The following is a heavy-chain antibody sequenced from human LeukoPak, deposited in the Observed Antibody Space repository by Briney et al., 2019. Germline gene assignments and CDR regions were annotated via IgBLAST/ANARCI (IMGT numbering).Heavy chain of an antibody. CDR3: VKRASDSSSSGWFDP. CDR1: GNYW. J-gene: IGHJ5*02. CDR2: ISSNGGST. V-gene: IGHV3-64D*06. D-gene: IGHD6-6*01. Sequence: GGSLRLSCAASGNYWMHWVRQAPGKGLEYVSAISSNGGSTYYADSVKGRFTISRDNSKNTLYLQMSSLRAEDTAVYYCVKRASDSSSSGWFDPWGQGTLVTVSS.